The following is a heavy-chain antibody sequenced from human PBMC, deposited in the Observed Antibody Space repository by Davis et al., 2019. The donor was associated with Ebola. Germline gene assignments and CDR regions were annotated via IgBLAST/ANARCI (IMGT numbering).Heavy chain of an antibody. D-gene: IGHD1-26*01. CDR1: GGSISSSSYY. J-gene: IGHJ4*02. CDR3: ARVTRRVGDY. CDR2: IYYSGST. V-gene: IGHV4-39*01. Sequence: PSETLSLTCTVSGGSISSSSYYWGWIRQPPGKGLEWIGSIYYSGSTYYNPSLKSRVTISVDTSKNQFSLKLSSVTAADTAVYYCARVTRRVGDYWGQGTLVTVSS.